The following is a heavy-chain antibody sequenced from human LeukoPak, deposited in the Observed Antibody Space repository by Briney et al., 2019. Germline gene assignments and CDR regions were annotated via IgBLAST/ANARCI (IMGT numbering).Heavy chain of an antibody. CDR1: GFTFSNYV. J-gene: IGHJ4*02. CDR3: AKDLSGTGSFDY. Sequence: GGSLRLSCAASGFTFSNYVMRWVRQAPGKGLEWVSGISGSGGDANYADSVKGRFTISRDNSKNTLYLQMNSLRAEDTAAYYCAKDLSGTGSFDYWGQGTLVTVSS. D-gene: IGHD3-10*01. V-gene: IGHV3-23*01. CDR2: ISGSGGDA.